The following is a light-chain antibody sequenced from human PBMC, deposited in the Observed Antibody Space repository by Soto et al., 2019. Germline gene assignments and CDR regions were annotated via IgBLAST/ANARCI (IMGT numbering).Light chain of an antibody. Sequence: DIQMTQSPSSLSASVGDTVTITCRASQTIVMYLNWYQQKPGKAPRLLIHTSSRLQGGVPERFSGSRSETEFTLTITSLQPTDFATYYCQQSYSTPFTFGPGTKIDMK. V-gene: IGKV1-39*01. CDR2: TSS. CDR1: QTIVMY. CDR3: QQSYSTPFT. J-gene: IGKJ3*01.